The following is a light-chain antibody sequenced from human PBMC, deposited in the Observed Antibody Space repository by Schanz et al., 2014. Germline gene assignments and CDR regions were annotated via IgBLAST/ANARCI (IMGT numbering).Light chain of an antibody. CDR1: QSVSSN. J-gene: IGKJ5*01. CDR2: GAS. CDR3: EQRSNWPPIT. Sequence: EIVMTQSPATLSVSPGERATLSCRANQSVSSNLAWYQQKPGQAPRLLIYGASIRATGIPARFSGSGSGTEFTLTISSLEPEDFAAYYCEQRSNWPPITFGQGTRLEIK. V-gene: IGKV3-15*01.